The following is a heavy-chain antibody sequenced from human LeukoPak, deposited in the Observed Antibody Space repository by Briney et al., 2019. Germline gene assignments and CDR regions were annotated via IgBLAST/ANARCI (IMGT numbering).Heavy chain of an antibody. J-gene: IGHJ4*02. CDR3: ARETTGAGTARPFDY. CDR1: GGSISKFY. Sequence: KPSETLCLTRTVSGGSISKFYWSWIRQRAGKTLEWIGRIYTSGSTNYNPSLKSRVTMSVDTSKNQFSLKLSSVTAADTAVYFCARETTGAGTARPFDYWGQGTLVTVSS. CDR2: IYTSGST. D-gene: IGHD6-13*01. V-gene: IGHV4-4*07.